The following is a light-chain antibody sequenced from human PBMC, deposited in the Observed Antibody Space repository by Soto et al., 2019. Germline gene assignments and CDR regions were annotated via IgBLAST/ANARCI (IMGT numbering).Light chain of an antibody. Sequence: IVLTQSPGTLSLSPGERATLSCRSSQSVSSSYLAWYQQKPGQAPRLLIYDVSSRATGIPDRFSGSGSGTDFSLTISRLEPEDSAVYYCQQYGSSPTFGQGTKVEIK. CDR2: DVS. CDR1: QSVSSSY. V-gene: IGKV3-20*01. J-gene: IGKJ1*01. CDR3: QQYGSSPT.